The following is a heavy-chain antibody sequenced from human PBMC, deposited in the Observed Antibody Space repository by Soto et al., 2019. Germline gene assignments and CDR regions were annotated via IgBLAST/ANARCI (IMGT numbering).Heavy chain of an antibody. CDR1: GFTFSSYA. Sequence: PGGSLRLSCAASGFTFSSYAMSWVRQAPGKGLEWVSAISGSGGSTYYADSVKGRFTISRDNSKNTLYLQMNSLRAEDTAVYYCAKVGDNSSSWYGSLVASNSWGQGTLVTVSS. CDR3: AKVGDNSSSWYGSLVASNS. CDR2: ISGSGGST. V-gene: IGHV3-23*01. J-gene: IGHJ4*02. D-gene: IGHD6-13*01.